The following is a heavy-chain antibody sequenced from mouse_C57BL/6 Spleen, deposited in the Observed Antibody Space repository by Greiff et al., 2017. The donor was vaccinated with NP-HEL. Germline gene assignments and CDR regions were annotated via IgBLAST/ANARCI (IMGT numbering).Heavy chain of an antibody. CDR1: GFTFSSYG. J-gene: IGHJ4*01. CDR2: ISSGGSYT. Sequence: EVQRVESGGDLVKPGGSLKLPCAASGFTFSSYGMSWVRQTPDKRLEWVATISSGGSYTYYPDSVKGRFTISRDNAKNTLYLQMSSLKSEDTAMYYCARQVYDGYAMDYWGQGTSVTVSS. V-gene: IGHV5-6*01. CDR3: ARQVYDGYAMDY. D-gene: IGHD2-3*01.